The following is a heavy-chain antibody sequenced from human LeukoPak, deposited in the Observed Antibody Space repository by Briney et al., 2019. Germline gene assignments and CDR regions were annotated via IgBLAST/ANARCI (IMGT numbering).Heavy chain of an antibody. J-gene: IGHJ4*02. CDR1: GFTFSTYT. CDR3: ARGSGSAFDY. Sequence: GGSLRLSCAASGFTFSTYTMYWVRLAPGKGLAWVSYISSSSSTIYYADSVKGRFTISRDNAKNSLFLQMNSLRDEDTAVYYCARGSGSAFDYWGQGTLVTVSS. V-gene: IGHV3-48*02. D-gene: IGHD2-15*01. CDR2: ISSSSSTI.